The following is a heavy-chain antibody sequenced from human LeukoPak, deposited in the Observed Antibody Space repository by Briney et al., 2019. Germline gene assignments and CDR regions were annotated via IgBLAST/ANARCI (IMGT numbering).Heavy chain of an antibody. Sequence: PGKSLRLSCTTSGFTFDEHAMHWVRQVPGKGLEWVSGISWNSGSIGYADSVKGRFTISRDNAKNFLYLQMNSLRAEDTALYYCAKGGVTITMIVGHAFDMWGQGTMVTVSS. D-gene: IGHD3-22*01. J-gene: IGHJ3*02. CDR1: GFTFDEHA. CDR2: ISWNSGSI. CDR3: AKGGVTITMIVGHAFDM. V-gene: IGHV3-9*01.